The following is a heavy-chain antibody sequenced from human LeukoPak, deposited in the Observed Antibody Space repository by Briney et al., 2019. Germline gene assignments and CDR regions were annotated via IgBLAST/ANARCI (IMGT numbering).Heavy chain of an antibody. CDR1: GYTFTGYY. J-gene: IGHJ4*02. D-gene: IGHD6-13*01. V-gene: IGHV1-2*06. CDR3: ARGREQQLVLPSD. Sequence: ASVKVSCKASGYTFTGYYMHWVRQAPGQRLEWMGRINPNSGGTNYAQKFQGRVTMTRDTSISTAYMELSRLRSDDTAVYYCARGREQQLVLPSDWGQGTLVTVSS. CDR2: INPNSGGT.